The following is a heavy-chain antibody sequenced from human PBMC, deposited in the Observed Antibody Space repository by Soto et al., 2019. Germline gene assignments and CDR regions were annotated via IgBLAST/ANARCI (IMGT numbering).Heavy chain of an antibody. J-gene: IGHJ3*02. CDR1: GFTFSSYE. D-gene: IGHD3-22*01. CDR2: ISSSGSTI. CDR3: AKDNNYYDSRGYYSTNAFDI. V-gene: IGHV3-48*03. Sequence: GGSLRLSCAASGFTFSSYEMNWVRQAPGKGLEWVSYISSSGSTIYYADSVKGRFTISRDNAKNSLYLQMNSLRAEDTAVYYCAKDNNYYDSRGYYSTNAFDIWGQGTMVTVSS.